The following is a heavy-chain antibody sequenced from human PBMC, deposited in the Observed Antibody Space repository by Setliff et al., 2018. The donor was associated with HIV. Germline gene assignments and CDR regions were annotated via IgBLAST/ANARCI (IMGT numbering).Heavy chain of an antibody. CDR2: IISSLPVT. J-gene: IGHJ3*02. D-gene: IGHD3-22*01. CDR1: GSTFSRNA. V-gene: IGHV1-69*10. Sequence: GASVKVSCKASGSTFSRNAISWVRQAPGQGLEWMGGIISSLPVTHYAQKFQGRLTITADKSTSTVYMELSSLRSEDTAVYYCARCYYDSSGPTDAFDIWGQGTVVTVSS. CDR3: ARCYYDSSGPTDAFDI.